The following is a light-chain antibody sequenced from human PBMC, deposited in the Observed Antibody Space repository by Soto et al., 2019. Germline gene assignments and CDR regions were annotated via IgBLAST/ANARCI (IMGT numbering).Light chain of an antibody. CDR1: QSVISS. CDR2: GAS. CDR3: QQYNSWLWT. V-gene: IGKV3-15*01. Sequence: DIVLTQSPATLSLSPGDRATLSCRASQSVISSFLAWYQQKPGQAPRLLIYGASTRATGIPARFSGSGSGTEFTLIISSLQSEDSAVYYCQQYNSWLWTFGQGTKVDI. J-gene: IGKJ1*01.